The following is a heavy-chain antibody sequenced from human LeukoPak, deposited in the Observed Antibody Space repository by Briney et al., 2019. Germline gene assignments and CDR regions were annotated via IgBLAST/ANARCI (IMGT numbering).Heavy chain of an antibody. Sequence: SETLSLTCAISGDSVSSKSAAWNWIRQSPSRGLEWLGRTYLRSSWIYEYALSVRSRINLSPDTSKNQFSLQLNSVNAEDTAVYYCPRVGDDFWSGYFWFDPWGQGTLVTVSS. CDR3: PRVGDDFWSGYFWFDP. D-gene: IGHD3-3*01. CDR2: TYLRSSWIY. V-gene: IGHV6-1*01. CDR1: GDSVSSKSAA. J-gene: IGHJ5*02.